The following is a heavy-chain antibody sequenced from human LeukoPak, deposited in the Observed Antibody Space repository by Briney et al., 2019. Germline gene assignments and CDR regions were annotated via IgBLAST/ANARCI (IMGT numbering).Heavy chain of an antibody. V-gene: IGHV3-23*01. Sequence: GGSLRLSCAASGFTFSTFAMIWVRQPPGKGLEWVSAISGSGGSTYYADSVKGRFTISRDNSKNTLYLQMNSLRAEDTAVYYCAKHTNRYYYYMDVWGKGTTVTVSS. J-gene: IGHJ6*03. CDR1: GFTFSTFA. CDR3: AKHTNRYYYYMDV. CDR2: ISGSGGST. D-gene: IGHD1-14*01.